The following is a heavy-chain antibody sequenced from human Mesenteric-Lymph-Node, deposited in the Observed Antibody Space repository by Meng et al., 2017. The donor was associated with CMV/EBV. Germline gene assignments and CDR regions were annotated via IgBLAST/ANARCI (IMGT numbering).Heavy chain of an antibody. CDR2: ISVYSGNT. Sequence: ASVKVSCKASGFTFTNYGVSWVRQAPGQGLEWMGWISVYSGNTNYAQRLQGRGAMTTDTSRNTAYMELRRLTSDDTAVYFCARLGNDALDIWGQGTLVTVSS. D-gene: IGHD3-16*01. J-gene: IGHJ3*02. CDR3: ARLGNDALDI. V-gene: IGHV1-18*04. CDR1: GFTFTNYG.